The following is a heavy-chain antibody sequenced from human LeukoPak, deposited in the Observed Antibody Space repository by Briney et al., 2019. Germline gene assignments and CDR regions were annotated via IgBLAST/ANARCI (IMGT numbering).Heavy chain of an antibody. CDR1: GGSISSHY. CDR3: ARLCDSSTYTNWLDP. Sequence: SETLSLTCTVSGGSISSHYWSWIRQPPGKGLEWIGYIYYSGSTKHNPSLKSRVTISVDTSNNQFSLKLSSVTAADTAVYYCARLCDSSTYTNWLDPWGQGTLVTVSS. J-gene: IGHJ5*02. CDR2: IYYSGST. D-gene: IGHD2/OR15-2a*01. V-gene: IGHV4-59*11.